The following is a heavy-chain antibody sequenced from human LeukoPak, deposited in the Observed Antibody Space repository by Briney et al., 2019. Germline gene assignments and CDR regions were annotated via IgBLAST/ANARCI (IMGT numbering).Heavy chain of an antibody. V-gene: IGHV1-69*02. CDR1: GGTFSSYT. CDR2: IIPILGIA. CDR3: ARGPVVPAALSPDAFDI. D-gene: IGHD2-2*01. J-gene: IGHJ3*02. Sequence: SVKVSCKATGGTFSSYTISWVRQAPGPGLEWMGRIIPILGIANYEQKCQGRVTITADKSTSTAYMELSSLRSEDTAVYYCARGPVVPAALSPDAFDIWGQGTMVTVSS.